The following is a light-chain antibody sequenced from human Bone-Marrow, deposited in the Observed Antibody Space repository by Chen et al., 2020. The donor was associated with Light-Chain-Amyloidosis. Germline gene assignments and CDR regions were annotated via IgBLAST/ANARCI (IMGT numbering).Light chain of an antibody. CDR1: TTDVGLHNY. CDR2: DVL. Sequence: QSALTQPRSVSGSPGQSITISCTGTTTDVGLHNYVSWYQQFPGKVPKLIIYDVLKRPPGVPDRFAGSNSGNTATLTISRVEAGDEADYYCQVWDRSSDRPVFGGGTKLTVL. J-gene: IGLJ3*02. V-gene: IGLV2-11*01. CDR3: QVWDRSSDRPV.